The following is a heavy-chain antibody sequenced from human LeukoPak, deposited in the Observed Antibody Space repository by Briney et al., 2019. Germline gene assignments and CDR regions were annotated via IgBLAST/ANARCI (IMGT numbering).Heavy chain of an antibody. J-gene: IGHJ4*02. CDR1: GGSISSSSYY. V-gene: IGHV4-61*05. CDR3: ARVGVVPAATVDY. D-gene: IGHD2-2*01. Sequence: SETLSLTCTVSGGSISSSSYYWSWIRQPPGKGLEWIGYIYYSGSTNYNPSLKSRVTISVDTSKNQFSLKLSSVTAADTAVYYCARVGVVPAATVDYWGQGTLVTVSS. CDR2: IYYSGST.